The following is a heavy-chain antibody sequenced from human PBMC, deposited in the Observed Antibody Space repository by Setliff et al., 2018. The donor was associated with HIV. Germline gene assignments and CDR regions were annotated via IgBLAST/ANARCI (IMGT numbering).Heavy chain of an antibody. CDR2: IHYSGRT. D-gene: IGHD1-1*01. V-gene: IGHV4-39*01. Sequence: LSLTCTVAGDSITRSDYYWGWIRQPPGKGLEWIGNIHYSGRTYYNPSLKSRVTISVDTSKNQFSLKLTSVTAADTAVYFWARPQLGWGGGSHFDYWGQGTLVTVSS. CDR3: ARPQLGWGGGSHFDY. J-gene: IGHJ4*02. CDR1: GDSITRSDYY.